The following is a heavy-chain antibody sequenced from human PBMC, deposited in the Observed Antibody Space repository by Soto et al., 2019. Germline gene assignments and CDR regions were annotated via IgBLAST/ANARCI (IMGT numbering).Heavy chain of an antibody. CDR1: GFTFSSYS. D-gene: IGHD3-3*01. CDR2: ISSSSSTI. V-gene: IGHV3-48*01. J-gene: IGHJ4*02. Sequence: SLRLSCAASGFTFSSYSMNWVRQAPGKGLEWVSYISSSSSTIYYADSVKGRFTISRDNAKNSLYLQMNSLRAEDTAVYYCARDRIRFLEWLSPLDYWGQGTLVTVSS. CDR3: ARDRIRFLEWLSPLDY.